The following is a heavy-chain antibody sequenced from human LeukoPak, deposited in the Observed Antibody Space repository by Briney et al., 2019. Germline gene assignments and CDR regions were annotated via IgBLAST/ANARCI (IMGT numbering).Heavy chain of an antibody. J-gene: IGHJ4*02. CDR3: ARGRWDSSSDFDY. D-gene: IGHD6-6*01. CDR1: GGTFSSYA. Sequence: ASVKVSCKASGGTFSSYAISWVRQAPGQGLEWMGGIIPIFGTANYAQKFQGRVTITTDESTSTAYMELSSLRSEDTAVYYCARGRWDSSSDFDYWGQGTLVTVSS. CDR2: IIPIFGTA. V-gene: IGHV1-69*05.